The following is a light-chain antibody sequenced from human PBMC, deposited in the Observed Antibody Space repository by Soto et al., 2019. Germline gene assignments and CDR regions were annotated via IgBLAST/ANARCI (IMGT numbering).Light chain of an antibody. CDR2: WAS. Sequence: DIVMTQAPDSLPVSLGERATINCKSSQSVFYSSTNKNYLAWYQQKPGQPPKLLIYWASTRESGVPDRFSGSGSGTDFTLTISSLRAEDVAVYYCHQYYSTPYTFGQGTKLEIK. J-gene: IGKJ2*01. CDR3: HQYYSTPYT. V-gene: IGKV4-1*01. CDR1: QSVFYSSTNKNY.